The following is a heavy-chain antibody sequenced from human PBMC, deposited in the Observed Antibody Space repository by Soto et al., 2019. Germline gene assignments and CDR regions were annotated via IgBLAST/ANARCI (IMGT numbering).Heavy chain of an antibody. V-gene: IGHV3-30*03. CDR2: ISHDGAAQ. J-gene: IGHJ1*01. CDR1: GFTFSTSV. Sequence: QVQLVESGGGVVQPGRSLRLSCTASGFTFSTSVMHWVRQAPGKGLELVAGISHDGAAQHYPDSVKGRFSISRDNYKNTLFVEMGSLRAEDTAVYYCAREDASSGRAGTFQLWGQGTLVTVSS. D-gene: IGHD3-22*01. CDR3: AREDASSGRAGTFQL.